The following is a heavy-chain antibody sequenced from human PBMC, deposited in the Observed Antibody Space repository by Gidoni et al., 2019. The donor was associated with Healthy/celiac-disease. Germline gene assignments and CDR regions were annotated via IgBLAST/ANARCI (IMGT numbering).Heavy chain of an antibody. CDR1: GGSFSGYY. V-gene: IGHV4-34*01. Sequence: QVQLQQWGAGLLKPSETLSLTCAVYGGSFSGYYWSWIRQPPGKGLEWIGEINHSGSTNYNPSLKSRVTISVDTSKNQFSLKLSSVTAADTAVYYCARKSSGWYFDAFDIWGQGTMVTVSS. J-gene: IGHJ3*02. D-gene: IGHD6-19*01. CDR2: INHSGST. CDR3: ARKSSGWYFDAFDI.